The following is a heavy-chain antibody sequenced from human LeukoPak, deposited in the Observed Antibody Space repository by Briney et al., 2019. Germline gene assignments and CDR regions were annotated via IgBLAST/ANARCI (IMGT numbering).Heavy chain of an antibody. CDR2: IYSSGTT. CDR3: GRRRAVDGPIDN. J-gene: IGHJ4*02. V-gene: IGHV4-59*01. D-gene: IGHD3-10*01. CDR1: GGSLHRSF. Sequence: SETLSLTCVVSGGSLHRSFWTWVRQPPGKGLEWIGRIYSSGTTDYSPSLKSRLTISIDTSKNQFSLRLASVTAADTAVYYCGRRRAVDGPIDNWGQGILVAVSS.